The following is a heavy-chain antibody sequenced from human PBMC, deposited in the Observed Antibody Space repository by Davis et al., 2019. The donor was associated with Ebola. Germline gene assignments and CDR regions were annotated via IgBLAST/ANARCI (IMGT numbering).Heavy chain of an antibody. Sequence: MPSETLSLTCAVSGGSISSSNCWSWVRRPPGKGLEWIGEIYHSGSTNYNPSLKSRVTISVDKSKNQFSLKLSSVTAADTAVYYCARSMITFGGVINWGQGTLVTVSS. V-gene: IGHV4-4*02. CDR2: IYHSGST. CDR3: ARSMITFGGVIN. D-gene: IGHD3-16*01. CDR1: GGSISSSNC. J-gene: IGHJ4*02.